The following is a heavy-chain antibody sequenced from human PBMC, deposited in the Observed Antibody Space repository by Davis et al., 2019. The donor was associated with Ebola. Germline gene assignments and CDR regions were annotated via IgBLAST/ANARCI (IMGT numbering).Heavy chain of an antibody. CDR3: ARALRIEGYYYYGMDV. CDR2: INPNSGGT. J-gene: IGHJ6*02. D-gene: IGHD4-17*01. CDR1: GYTFTGYY. Sequence: AASVKVSCKASGYTFTGYYMHWVRQAPGQGLEWMGWINPNSGGTNYAQKFQGWVTMTRDTSISTAYMELSSLRSEDTAVYYCARALRIEGYYYYGMDVWGQGTTVTVSS. V-gene: IGHV1-2*04.